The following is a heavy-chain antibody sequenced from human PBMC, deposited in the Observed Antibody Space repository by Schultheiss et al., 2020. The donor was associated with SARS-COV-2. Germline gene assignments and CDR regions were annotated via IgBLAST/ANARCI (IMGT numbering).Heavy chain of an antibody. D-gene: IGHD3-22*01. V-gene: IGHV3-30*07. Sequence: GGSLRLSCAASGFTFSNAWMSWVRQAPGKGLEWVAVISYDGSNKYYADSVKGRFTISRDNSKNTLYLQMNSLRAEDTAVYYCVRMFASSGSYYNGMDVWGQGTTVTVSS. CDR2: ISYDGSNK. J-gene: IGHJ6*02. CDR1: GFTFSNAW. CDR3: VRMFASSGSYYNGMDV.